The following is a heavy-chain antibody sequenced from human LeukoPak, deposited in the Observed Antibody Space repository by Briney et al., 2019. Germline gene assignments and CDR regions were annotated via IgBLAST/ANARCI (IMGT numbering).Heavy chain of an antibody. D-gene: IGHD2-15*01. CDR1: GGSIRSRSYY. CDR2: FYYSGTT. J-gene: IGHJ5*02. Sequence: SETLSLTCTVSGGSIRSRSYYWGWIRQPPGKGLEWIGSFYYSGTTYHNPSLKSRVIITVDTSKNQFSLKLSSVTAADTAVYYCARHHCSGGACYSMAWFDPWGQGTLVTVSS. CDR3: ARHHCSGGACYSMAWFDP. V-gene: IGHV4-39*01.